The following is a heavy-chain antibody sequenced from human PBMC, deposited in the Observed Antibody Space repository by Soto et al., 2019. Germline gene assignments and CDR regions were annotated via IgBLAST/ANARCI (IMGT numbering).Heavy chain of an antibody. J-gene: IGHJ6*02. CDR1: GDSVSSSSAA. CDR2: TYYRSKWYN. CDR3: GRDYGYTAMQNSYNYGMDV. D-gene: IGHD5-18*01. Sequence: PSPILSLTCGISGDSVSSSSAAWNGIRQSPSRGLELLGRTYYRSKWYNDYPISAKSRITINPDTSKNQFSMQLNSVTPEDTAVYYCGRDYGYTAMQNSYNYGMDVWCPGXTVT. V-gene: IGHV6-1*01.